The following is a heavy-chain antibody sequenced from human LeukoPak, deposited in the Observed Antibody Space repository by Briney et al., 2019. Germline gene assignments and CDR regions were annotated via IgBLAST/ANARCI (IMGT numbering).Heavy chain of an antibody. D-gene: IGHD6-13*01. J-gene: IGHJ6*02. CDR2: ISSSGSTI. CDR3: ARDLYYSSSWTHYYYGMDV. CDR1: GFTFSDYY. Sequence: GGSLRLSCAASGFTFSDYYMSWIRQAPGKGLEWVSYISSSGSTIYYADSVKGRFTISRDNAKNSLCLQMNSLRAEDTAVYYCARDLYYSSSWTHYYYGMDVWGQGTTVTVSS. V-gene: IGHV3-11*01.